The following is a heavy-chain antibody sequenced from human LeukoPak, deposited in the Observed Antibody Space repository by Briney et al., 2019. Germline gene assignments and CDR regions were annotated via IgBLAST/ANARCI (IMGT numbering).Heavy chain of an antibody. J-gene: IGHJ4*02. V-gene: IGHV4-39*01. CDR2: IYYSGST. CDR3: ATPGSGSSSDY. Sequence: SETLSLTCTVSGGSISSSSYYWGWIRQPPGKGLEWIGNIYYSGSTYYNPSLKSRVTISVDTSKNQFSLKLSSVTAADTAVYHCATPGSGSSSDYWGQGTLVTVSS. CDR1: GGSISSSSYY. D-gene: IGHD1-26*01.